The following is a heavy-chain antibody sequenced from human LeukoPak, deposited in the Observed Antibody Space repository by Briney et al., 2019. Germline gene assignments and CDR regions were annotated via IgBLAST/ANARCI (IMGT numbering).Heavy chain of an antibody. CDR2: IIPIFGTA. Sequence: SVKVSCKASGGTFSSYAISWVRQAPGQGLEWMGGIIPIFGTANYAQKFQGRVTITADESTSTAYMELSSLRSEDTAVYYCARSSGSYAGFDYWGQGTLVTVSS. D-gene: IGHD1-26*01. J-gene: IGHJ4*02. CDR1: GGTFSSYA. V-gene: IGHV1-69*13. CDR3: ARSSGSYAGFDY.